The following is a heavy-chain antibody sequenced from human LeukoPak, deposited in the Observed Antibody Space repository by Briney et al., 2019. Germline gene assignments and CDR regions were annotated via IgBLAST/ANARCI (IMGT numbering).Heavy chain of an antibody. V-gene: IGHV3-21*01. J-gene: IGHJ4*02. Sequence: PGGSLRLSCAASGFTFSRYNMNWVRQAPGKGLEWVSSISSSSSYIYYADSVKGRFTISRDNARNSLYLQMNSLRAEDTAVYYCAREGSSGYRGFDYWGQGTLVTVSS. CDR1: GFTFSRYN. CDR2: ISSSSSYI. D-gene: IGHD3-22*01. CDR3: AREGSSGYRGFDY.